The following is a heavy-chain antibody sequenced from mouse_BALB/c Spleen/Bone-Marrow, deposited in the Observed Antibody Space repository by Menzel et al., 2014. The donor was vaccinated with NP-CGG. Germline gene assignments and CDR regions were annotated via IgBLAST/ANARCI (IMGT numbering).Heavy chain of an antibody. Sequence: LVKTGASVKISCKASGYSFTGYYMHWVKQSHGKSLEWIGYISCYNGATSYNQKFKGKATFTVDTSSSTAYMQFNSLTSEDSAVYYCARDYGNLYYFDYWGQGTTLTVCS. CDR2: ISCYNGAT. J-gene: IGHJ2*01. CDR1: GYSFTGYY. V-gene: IGHV1S34*01. CDR3: ARDYGNLYYFDY. D-gene: IGHD2-1*01.